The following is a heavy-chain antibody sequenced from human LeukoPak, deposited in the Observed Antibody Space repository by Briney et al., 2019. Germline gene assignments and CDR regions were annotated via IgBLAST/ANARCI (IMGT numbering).Heavy chain of an antibody. V-gene: IGHV4-39*07. CDR2: IYYSGTT. CDR1: GGSITSNTNY. J-gene: IGHJ5*02. CDR3: ARTHRVVRGVYWFDP. D-gene: IGHD3-10*01. Sequence: SETLSLTCTVSGGSITSNTNYWGWIRQPPGKGLEWIGNIYYSGTTYYNPSLKSRVTISVDTSKNQFSLKLSSVTAADTAVYYCARTHRVVRGVYWFDPWGQGTLVTVSS.